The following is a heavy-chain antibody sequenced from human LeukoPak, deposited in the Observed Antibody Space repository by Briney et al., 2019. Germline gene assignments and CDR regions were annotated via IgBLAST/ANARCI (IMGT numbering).Heavy chain of an antibody. Sequence: ASVKVSCKASGYTFTGYYMHWVRQAPGQGLEWMGWINPNSGGTNYAQKFQGRVTMTRDTSISTAYMELSRLRSADTAVYYCARAENIGGFDYWAQETLVTVSS. CDR3: ARAENIGGFDY. CDR1: GYTFTGYY. D-gene: IGHD3-16*01. V-gene: IGHV1-2*02. J-gene: IGHJ4*02. CDR2: INPNSGGT.